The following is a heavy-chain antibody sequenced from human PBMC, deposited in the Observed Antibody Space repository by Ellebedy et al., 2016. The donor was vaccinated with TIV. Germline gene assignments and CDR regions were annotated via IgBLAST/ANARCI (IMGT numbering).Heavy chain of an antibody. Sequence: SETLSLXCTVSVGSISNGGSYWTWIRQHPGKGLEWIGYIYFGGRSNYNPSLKSRLTISVDAPKNQFSLKLSSVTAADTAVYFCARGYDFWGPGTLVTVSS. CDR2: IYFGGRS. CDR3: ARGYDF. V-gene: IGHV4-31*03. CDR1: VGSISNGGSY. J-gene: IGHJ4*02.